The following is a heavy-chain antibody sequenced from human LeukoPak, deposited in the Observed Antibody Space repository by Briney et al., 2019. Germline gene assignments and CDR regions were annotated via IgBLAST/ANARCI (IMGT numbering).Heavy chain of an antibody. Sequence: GGSLRLSCAASGFTFSTYTINWVRQAPGKGLEWVSSISTSSSYIYYADSVKGRFTISRNNAENSLYLQMNSLRAEDTAVYYCARGRVGQWLVDAFDIWGQGTMVTVSS. V-gene: IGHV3-21*01. CDR3: ARGRVGQWLVDAFDI. D-gene: IGHD6-19*01. J-gene: IGHJ3*02. CDR2: ISTSSSYI. CDR1: GFTFSTYT.